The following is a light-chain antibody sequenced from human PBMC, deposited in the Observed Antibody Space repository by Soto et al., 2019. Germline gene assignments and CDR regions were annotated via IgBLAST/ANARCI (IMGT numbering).Light chain of an antibody. CDR2: KAS. CDR1: QTISSW. J-gene: IGKJ1*01. CDR3: QHYNSYSEA. Sequence: DIQMTQSPSTLSGYVGDRVTITCRASQTISSWLAWYQQKPGKAPKPLIYKASTLKSGVPSRFSGSGSGTEVTLTISSLQPDDCATYYGQHYNSYSEAFGQGTKVDIK. V-gene: IGKV1-5*03.